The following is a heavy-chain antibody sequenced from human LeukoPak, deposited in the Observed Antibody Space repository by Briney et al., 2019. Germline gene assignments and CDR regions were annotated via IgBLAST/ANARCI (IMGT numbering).Heavy chain of an antibody. D-gene: IGHD2-2*01. CDR2: INSDGSDR. CDR1: GFVFSGHW. CDR3: VRERYQAGLAAFDF. Sequence: GGSLRLSCVASGFVFSGHWMHWVRQAPGKGLVWVSHINSDGSDRTYADSVRGRSTISRDNAKNTLYLQVNSLRVEDTAVYYCVRERYQAGLAAFDFWSQGTPVTVS. J-gene: IGHJ4*02. V-gene: IGHV3-74*01.